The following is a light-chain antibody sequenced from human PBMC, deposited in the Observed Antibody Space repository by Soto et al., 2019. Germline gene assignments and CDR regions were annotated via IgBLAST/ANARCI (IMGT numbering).Light chain of an antibody. CDR3: QHYGDSRT. CDR1: QSISSSY. Sequence: IVLTQSPGTLSLSPGERATLSCRASQSISSSYLAWYQQIPGQAPRLLMWGASSRATGTPDRFSGSGSGTDFTLTISRLEPEDFAVYYCQHYGDSRTFGQGTKVDSK. CDR2: GAS. J-gene: IGKJ1*01. V-gene: IGKV3-20*01.